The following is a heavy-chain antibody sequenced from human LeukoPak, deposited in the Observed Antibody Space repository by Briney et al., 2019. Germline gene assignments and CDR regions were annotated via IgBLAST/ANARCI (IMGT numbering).Heavy chain of an antibody. J-gene: IGHJ6*04. CDR3: ARGYCSSTSCYAGLYYYYYGMDV. Sequence: PSETLSLTCAVYGGSFSGYYWSWIRQPPGKGLEWIGEINHSGSTNYNPSLKSRVTISVDTSKNRFSLKLSSVTAADTAVYYCARGYCSSTSCYAGLYYYYYGMDVWGKGTTVTVSS. V-gene: IGHV4-34*01. CDR2: INHSGST. CDR1: GGSFSGYY. D-gene: IGHD2-2*01.